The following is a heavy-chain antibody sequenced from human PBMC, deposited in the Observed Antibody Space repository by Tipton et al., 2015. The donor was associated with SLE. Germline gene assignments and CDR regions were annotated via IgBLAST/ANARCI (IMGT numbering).Heavy chain of an antibody. J-gene: IGHJ4*02. D-gene: IGHD6-19*01. CDR3: AKAGAVAGTHFDY. CDR2: ISSNGGST. V-gene: IGHV3-64D*09. CDR1: GFTFSSYA. Sequence: SLRLSCSASGFTFSSYAMHWVRQAPGKGLEYVSAISSNGGSTYYADSVKGRFTISRDNSKNTLYLQMSSLRAEDTAVYYCAKAGAVAGTHFDYWGQGTLVTVSS.